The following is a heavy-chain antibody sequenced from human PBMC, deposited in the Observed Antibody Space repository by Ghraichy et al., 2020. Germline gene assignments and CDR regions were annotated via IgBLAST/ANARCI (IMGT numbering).Heavy chain of an antibody. CDR2: IIPILDIT. Sequence: SVKVSCKASGGTFSNYAISWVRQAPGQGLEWMGRIIPILDITNYAQNFQGRVTITAGKSTGTAYMELSSLRSEDTAVYYCARGGNGRAFEYWGQGTPVIVSS. CDR3: ARGGNGRAFEY. D-gene: IGHD1-1*01. CDR1: GGTFSNYA. J-gene: IGHJ4*02. V-gene: IGHV1-69*04.